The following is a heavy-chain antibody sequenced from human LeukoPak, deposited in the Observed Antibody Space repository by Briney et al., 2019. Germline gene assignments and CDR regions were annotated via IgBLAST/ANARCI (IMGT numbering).Heavy chain of an antibody. V-gene: IGHV4-59*13. CDR3: ARSRRHYYGSGRNLTPWPAGMDV. D-gene: IGHD3-10*01. CDR1: GGSISDDY. J-gene: IGHJ6*02. Sequence: SGTLSLTCTVSGGSISDDYWTWIRQPPGEGLEWIGYSGSTKYNPSLKSRVTISVDTSKSQISLTLSSVTAADTAVYYCARSRRHYYGSGRNLTPWPAGMDVWGPGTTVAVS. CDR2: SGST.